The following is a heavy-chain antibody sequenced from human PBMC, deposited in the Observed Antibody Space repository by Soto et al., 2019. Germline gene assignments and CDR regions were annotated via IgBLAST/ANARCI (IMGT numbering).Heavy chain of an antibody. V-gene: IGHV3-15*07. CDR1: GLTFTNAW. J-gene: IGHJ6*02. D-gene: IGHD1-20*01. Sequence: EVQLVESGGGLGKPGGCLRLSCEASGLTFTNAWMTWVRQAPGKGLEWVGRIKSKTDGGTIDYAAPVKGRFSISRDDSKNTLYLQMNSLKTEDTAVYYCVNSGYYHGVDVWGQGTTVIVSS. CDR3: VNSGYYHGVDV. CDR2: IKSKTDGGTI.